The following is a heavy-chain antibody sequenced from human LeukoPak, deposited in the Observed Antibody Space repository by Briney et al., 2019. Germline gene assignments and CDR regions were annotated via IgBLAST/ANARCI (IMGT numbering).Heavy chain of an antibody. Sequence: SQTLSLTCTVSGGSISSGDYYWSWIRQPPGKGLEWIGYIYYSGSTNYNPSLKSRVTISVDTATNQFSLKLRSVTAADTAVYYCARDFSAAFDIWGQGTMVTVSS. V-gene: IGHV4-30-4*01. D-gene: IGHD2/OR15-2a*01. CDR2: IYYSGST. J-gene: IGHJ3*02. CDR1: GGSISSGDYY. CDR3: ARDFSAAFDI.